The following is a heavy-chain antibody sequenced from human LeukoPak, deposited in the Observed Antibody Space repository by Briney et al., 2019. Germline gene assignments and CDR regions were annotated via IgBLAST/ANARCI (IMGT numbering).Heavy chain of an antibody. CDR3: ARDQSGSLDY. CDR1: GFTFRNTW. CDR2: INQDASTK. V-gene: IGHV3-7*01. J-gene: IGHJ4*02. D-gene: IGHD1-26*01. Sequence: GGSLRPSCAASGFTFRNTWMAWVRQAPGKGLEWVANINQDASTKHYVDSVKGRFTISRDNAKNSLYLQMNSLRADDTAIYYCARDQSGSLDYWGQGTLVTVSA.